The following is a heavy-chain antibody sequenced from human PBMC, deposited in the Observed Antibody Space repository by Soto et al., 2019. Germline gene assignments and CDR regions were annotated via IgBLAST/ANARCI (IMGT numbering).Heavy chain of an antibody. J-gene: IGHJ4*02. V-gene: IGHV3-30-3*01. CDR1: GFTFSSYA. Sequence: QVQLVESGGGVVQPGRSLRLSCAASGFTFSSYAMHWVRQAPGKGLEWVAVISYDGSNKYYADSVKGRFTISRDNSKNTLHLQMNSLRAEDTAVYYCARGGTGWDYWGQGTLVTVSS. CDR3: ARGGTGWDY. D-gene: IGHD2-15*01. CDR2: ISYDGSNK.